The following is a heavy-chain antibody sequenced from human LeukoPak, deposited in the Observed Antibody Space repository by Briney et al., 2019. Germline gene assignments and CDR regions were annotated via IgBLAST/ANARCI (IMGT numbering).Heavy chain of an antibody. Sequence: PGGSLRLSCAASGFTFSSYWMSWVRQAPGKGLEWVANIKQDGSEKYYVDSVKGRFTISRDNAKNSLYLQMNSLRAEDTAVYYCARARTGYYYYGMDVWGQGTTVTVSS. CDR3: ARARTGYYYYGMDV. CDR2: IKQDGSEK. CDR1: GFTFSSYW. J-gene: IGHJ6*02. V-gene: IGHV3-7*01. D-gene: IGHD1-1*01.